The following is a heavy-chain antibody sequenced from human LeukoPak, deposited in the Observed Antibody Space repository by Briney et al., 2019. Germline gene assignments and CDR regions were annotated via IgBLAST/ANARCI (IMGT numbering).Heavy chain of an antibody. D-gene: IGHD6-19*01. J-gene: IGHJ4*02. Sequence: SQTLSPTFVVSGDSVSSKNGAWNWIRQSPSRGLEWLGRTYYRSKWYNDYAESMEGRMTISQDTSKNQYSLHLNSVTPDDTAVYYCARDFGTTGWHTFDYWGQGTLVTVSS. CDR1: GDSVSSKNGA. CDR3: ARDFGTTGWHTFDY. V-gene: IGHV6-1*01. CDR2: TYYRSKWYN.